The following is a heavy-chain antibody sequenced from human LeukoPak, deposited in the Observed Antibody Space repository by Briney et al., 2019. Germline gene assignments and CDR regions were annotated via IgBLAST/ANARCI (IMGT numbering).Heavy chain of an antibody. CDR2: IGTAGYP. CDR3: ARGNYYGSGEIMDV. CDR1: GFTFSSYD. J-gene: IGHJ6*04. D-gene: IGHD3-10*01. V-gene: IGHV3-13*05. Sequence: GGSLRLSCAASGFTFSSYDMHWVRQATGKGLEWVSAIGTAGYPYYPGSVKGRSTISRENAKSSLYLQMNSLRAGDTAVYYCARGNYYGSGEIMDVWGKGTTVTVSS.